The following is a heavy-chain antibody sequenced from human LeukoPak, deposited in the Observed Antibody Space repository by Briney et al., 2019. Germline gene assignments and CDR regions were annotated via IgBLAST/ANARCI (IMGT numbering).Heavy chain of an antibody. D-gene: IGHD3-10*01. CDR1: GFIFSDYY. CDR2: ISSSGSSI. CDR3: ASDSGGTYRFFDY. Sequence: GGSLRLSCAASGFIFSDYYMSWIRQAPGKGLEWVSYISSSGSSIYYADSVKGRFTISRDNAKNSLYLQMNSLRAEDTAVYYCASDSGGTYRFFDYWGQGTLVTVSS. J-gene: IGHJ4*02. V-gene: IGHV3-11*01.